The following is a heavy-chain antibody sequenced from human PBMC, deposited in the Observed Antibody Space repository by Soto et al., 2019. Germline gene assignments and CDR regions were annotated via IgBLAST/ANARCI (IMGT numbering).Heavy chain of an antibody. CDR1: GYSISGGYY. J-gene: IGHJ4*02. V-gene: IGHV4-38-2*01. CDR3: ARAWPYSDYQYYFDL. CDR2: IFHTGSS. D-gene: IGHD4-17*01. Sequence: TSETLSLTCAVSGYSISGGYYWAWIRQPPGKGLEWIGSIFHTGSSSSNPSLRSRVTLSVDTSKNHFSLRLTSVTAADTAVFFCARAWPYSDYQYYFDLWGRGTLVTVSS.